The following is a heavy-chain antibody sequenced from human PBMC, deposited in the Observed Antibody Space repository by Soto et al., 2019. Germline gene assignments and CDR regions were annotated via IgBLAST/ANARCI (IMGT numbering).Heavy chain of an antibody. CDR3: ARDLAEGEH. D-gene: IGHD3-3*02. CDR2: INPTSGST. V-gene: IGHV1-46*01. J-gene: IGHJ4*02. CDR1: GYTFTNYY. Sequence: QVQLVQSGAEVKKPGASVKVSCRASGYTFTNYYIHWVRQAPGQGLEWLGIINPTSGSTNYAQKFQGRVTLTMDTSTTTVYMELSGLRAEDTAIFYCARDLAEGEHWGQGTLVTVSS.